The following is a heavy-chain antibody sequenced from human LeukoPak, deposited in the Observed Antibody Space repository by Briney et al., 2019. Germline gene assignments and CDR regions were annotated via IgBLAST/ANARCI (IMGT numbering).Heavy chain of an antibody. Sequence: ASVKVSCKASGYAFTSYYMHWVRQAPGQGLEWMGWISAYNGNTNYAQKLQGRVTMTTDTSTSTAYMELRSLRSDDTAVYYCARAWVVGVPGCDYWGQGTLVTVSS. CDR3: ARAWVVGVPGCDY. D-gene: IGHD1-26*01. V-gene: IGHV1-18*04. CDR2: ISAYNGNT. CDR1: GYAFTSYY. J-gene: IGHJ4*02.